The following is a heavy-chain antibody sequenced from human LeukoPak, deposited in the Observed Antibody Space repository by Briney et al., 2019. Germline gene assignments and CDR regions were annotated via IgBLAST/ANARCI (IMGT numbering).Heavy chain of an antibody. CDR3: AKAPAPYYYGSGTRFDY. V-gene: IGHV3-23*01. J-gene: IGHJ4*02. D-gene: IGHD3-10*01. Sequence: GGSLRLSCAASGFTFSSYAMSWVRQAPGKGLEWVSAISGSGGSTYYADSVKGRFTISRGNSKNTLYLQMNSLRAEDTAVYYCAKAPAPYYYGSGTRFDYWGQGTLVTVSS. CDR1: GFTFSSYA. CDR2: ISGSGGST.